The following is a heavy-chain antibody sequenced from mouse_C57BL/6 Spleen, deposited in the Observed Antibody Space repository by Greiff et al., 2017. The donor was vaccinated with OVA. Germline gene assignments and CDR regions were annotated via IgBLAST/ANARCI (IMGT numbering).Heavy chain of an antibody. CDR2: IYPGSGNT. V-gene: IGHV1-76*01. Sequence: QVQLQQSGAELVRPGASVKLSCKASGYTFTDYYINWVKQRPGQGLEWIARIYPGSGNTYYNEKFKGKATLTAEKSSSTAYMQLSSLTSEDSAVYFCARYGTTWYFDVWGTGTTVTVSS. D-gene: IGHD4-1*01. J-gene: IGHJ1*03. CDR1: GYTFTDYY. CDR3: ARYGTTWYFDV.